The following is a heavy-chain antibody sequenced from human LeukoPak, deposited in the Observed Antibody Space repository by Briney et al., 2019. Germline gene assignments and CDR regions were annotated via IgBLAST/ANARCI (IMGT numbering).Heavy chain of an antibody. J-gene: IGHJ4*02. V-gene: IGHV3-21*01. CDR1: GFSFSFYR. CDR2: ISSSSSYI. D-gene: IGHD3-10*01. Sequence: GGSLRLSCAASGFSFSFYRMDWVRQAPGKGLEWVSSISSSSSYIYYADSVKGRFTISRDNAENSLYLQMNSLRAEDAAVYYCARDLDYGSGDYWGQGTLVTVSS. CDR3: ARDLDYGSGDY.